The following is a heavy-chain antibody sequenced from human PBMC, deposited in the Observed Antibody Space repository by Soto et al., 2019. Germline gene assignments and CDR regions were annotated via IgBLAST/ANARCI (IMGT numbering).Heavy chain of an antibody. V-gene: IGHV4-59*01. Sequence: SETLSLTCTVSGGSISSYYWSWIRQPPGKGLEWIGYIYYSGSTNYNPSLKSRVTISVDTSKNQFSLKLSSVTAADTAVYYCARGRLEYSSSSPFDYWGQGTLVTVSS. CDR2: IYYSGST. D-gene: IGHD6-6*01. J-gene: IGHJ4*02. CDR1: GGSISSYY. CDR3: ARGRLEYSSSSPFDY.